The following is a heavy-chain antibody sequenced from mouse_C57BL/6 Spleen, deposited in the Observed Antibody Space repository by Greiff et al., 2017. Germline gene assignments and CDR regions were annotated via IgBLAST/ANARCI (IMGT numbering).Heavy chain of an antibody. Sequence: VQLQQSGAELVRPGTSVKLSCKASGYTFTSYWMHWVKQRPGQGLEWIGVIDPSDSYTNYNQKFKGKATLTVDTSSSTAYMQLSSLTSEDSAVYYCAREGLYDGYYGGYAMDDWGQGTSVTVAS. D-gene: IGHD2-3*01. V-gene: IGHV1-59*01. CDR3: AREGLYDGYYGGYAMDD. CDR1: GYTFTSYW. CDR2: IDPSDSYT. J-gene: IGHJ4*01.